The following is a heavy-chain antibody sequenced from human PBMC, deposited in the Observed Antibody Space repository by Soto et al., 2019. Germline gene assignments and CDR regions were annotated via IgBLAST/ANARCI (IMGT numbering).Heavy chain of an antibody. Sequence: QVQLVQSGAEVKKPASSVKVSCKASGGTFSSYAISWVRQAPGQGLEWMGGFIPIFGTANYAQKFQGIVTIAADESTSTAYIELSSLRTEDTAVYYCANVGVVGATGVVDYWGQGTLVTVSS. CDR1: GGTFSSYA. CDR2: FIPIFGTA. J-gene: IGHJ4*02. V-gene: IGHV1-69*12. D-gene: IGHD1-26*01. CDR3: ANVGVVGATGVVDY.